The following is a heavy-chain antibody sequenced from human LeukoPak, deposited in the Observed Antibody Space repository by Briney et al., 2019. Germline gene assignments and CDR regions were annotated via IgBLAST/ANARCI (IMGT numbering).Heavy chain of an antibody. D-gene: IGHD6-19*01. Sequence: GGSLRLSCAASGFTFNTYAIYWVRQAPGKGLEWVSGTCGSGGCTYYADSVKGRFTISRDNSKNTVYLQMNGLTADDTAVYYCAKTTVGYSSGRYPGWPADCWGQGTLVTVSP. CDR2: TCGSGGCT. CDR1: GFTFNTYA. J-gene: IGHJ4*02. V-gene: IGHV3-23*01. CDR3: AKTTVGYSSGRYPGWPADC.